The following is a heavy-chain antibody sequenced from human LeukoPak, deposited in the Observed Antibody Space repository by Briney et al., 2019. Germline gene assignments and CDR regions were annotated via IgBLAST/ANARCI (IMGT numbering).Heavy chain of an antibody. CDR3: SRDTVAGNYFDY. Sequence: SQTLSLTCAISGDSVSSNSATWNWIRQSPXXXLEWLGRTYYRSKWFIDYALSVKSRITITPDTSKNQFSLQLNSVTPEDTAVYYCSRDTVAGNYFDYWGQGTLVTVSS. D-gene: IGHD6-19*01. V-gene: IGHV6-1*01. CDR2: TYYRSKWFI. CDR1: GDSVSSNSAT. J-gene: IGHJ4*02.